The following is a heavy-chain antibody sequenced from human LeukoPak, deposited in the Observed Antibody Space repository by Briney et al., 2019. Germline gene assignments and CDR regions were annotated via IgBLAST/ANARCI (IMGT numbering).Heavy chain of an antibody. V-gene: IGHV3-73*01. J-gene: IGHJ4*02. CDR3: TRLGEYSSNWNGY. CDR2: IRSKANNYAT. CDR1: ALTYTGSP. Sequence: PGRTLTLSSPASALTYTGSPIHSLRPASTTGLAWIRRIRSKANNYATAYAASVQGRVTVSRDYSKNTAYLELNNLKTEDTAVYYCTRLGEYSSNWNGYWGQGTLVTVSS. D-gene: IGHD6-13*01.